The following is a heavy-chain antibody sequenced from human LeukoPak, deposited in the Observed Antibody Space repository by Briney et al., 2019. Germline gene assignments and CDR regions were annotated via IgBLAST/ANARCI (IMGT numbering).Heavy chain of an antibody. Sequence: PSDTLSLTCAVSGYSISSSNWWGWIRQPPGKGLEWIGYIYYSGRTNYNPSLKSRVTISVDTSKNQFSLKLSSVTAADTAVYYCARLGSEDQWGQGTLVTVSS. CDR2: IYYSGRT. J-gene: IGHJ4*02. D-gene: IGHD1-26*01. CDR1: GYSISSSNW. V-gene: IGHV4-28*01. CDR3: ARLGSEDQ.